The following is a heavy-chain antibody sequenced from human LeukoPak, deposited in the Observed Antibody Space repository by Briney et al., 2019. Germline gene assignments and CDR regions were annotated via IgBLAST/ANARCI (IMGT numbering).Heavy chain of an antibody. Sequence: AGSLSLTCAASGFIFSNSYMSWVRQAPSKGLEWVATLWTDGSDIYYLDSVKGRFTISRDNAEKSLYLHMNSLTVEDTAVYYCARLLGHVATYDYSGERALVTVSS. J-gene: IGHJ4*02. D-gene: IGHD1-26*01. CDR2: LWTDGSDI. V-gene: IGHV3-7*01. CDR1: GFIFSNSY. CDR3: ARLLGHVATYDY.